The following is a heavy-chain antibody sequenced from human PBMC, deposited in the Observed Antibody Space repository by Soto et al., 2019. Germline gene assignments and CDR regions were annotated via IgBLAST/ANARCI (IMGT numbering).Heavy chain of an antibody. CDR1: GFTFNTYA. Sequence: GGSLRLSCAASGFTFNTYAMSWVRQAPGKGLEWVSAISGSGGSTYYPDSVKGRFTISRDNSKNTLYLQMNSLRAEDTAVYYCAKGLNYYGSAGLDYWGQGTVVTVSS. CDR2: ISGSGGST. CDR3: AKGLNYYGSAGLDY. V-gene: IGHV3-23*01. J-gene: IGHJ4*02. D-gene: IGHD3-22*01.